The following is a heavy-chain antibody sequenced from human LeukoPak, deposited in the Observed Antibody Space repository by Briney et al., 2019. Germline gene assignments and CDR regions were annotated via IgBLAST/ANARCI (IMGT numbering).Heavy chain of an antibody. CDR2: ISSSGSTI. V-gene: IGHV3-48*03. CDR1: GLTFSSYE. D-gene: IGHD6-19*01. Sequence: GGSLRLSCAASGLTFSSYEMNWVRQAPGKGLEWVSYISSSGSTIYYADSVKGRFTISRDNAKNSLYLQMNSLRAEDTAVYYCARAGYSSGWYRTKYDYWGQGTLVTVSS. J-gene: IGHJ4*02. CDR3: ARAGYSSGWYRTKYDY.